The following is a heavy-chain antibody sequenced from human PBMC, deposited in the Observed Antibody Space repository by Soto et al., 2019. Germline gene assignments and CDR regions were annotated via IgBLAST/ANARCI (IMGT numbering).Heavy chain of an antibody. CDR3: AKDPPYYYDSSGWFDY. J-gene: IGHJ4*02. CDR2: ISGSGGST. V-gene: IGHV3-23*01. Sequence: PGGSLRLSCAASGFTFSSYAMSWVRQAPGKGLEWVSAISGSGGSTYYADSVKGRFTISRDNSKNTLYLQMNSLRAEDTAVYYCAKDPPYYYDSSGWFDYWGQGTLVTVSS. CDR1: GFTFSSYA. D-gene: IGHD3-22*01.